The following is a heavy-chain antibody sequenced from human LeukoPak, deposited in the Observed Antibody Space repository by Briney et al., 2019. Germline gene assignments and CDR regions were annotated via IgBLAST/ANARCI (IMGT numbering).Heavy chain of an antibody. Sequence: ASVKVSCKASGYTFTSYGISWVRQAPGQGLEWMGWISAYNGNTNYAQKLQGRVTMTTDTSTSTAYMELRSLRSDDTAVYYCARESDIVATTGWFDPWGQGTLVTVSS. CDR1: GYTFTSYG. D-gene: IGHD5-12*01. V-gene: IGHV1-18*01. CDR2: ISAYNGNT. J-gene: IGHJ5*02. CDR3: ARESDIVATTGWFDP.